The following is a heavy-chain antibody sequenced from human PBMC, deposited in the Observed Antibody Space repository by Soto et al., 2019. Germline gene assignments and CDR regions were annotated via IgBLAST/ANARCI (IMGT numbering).Heavy chain of an antibody. J-gene: IGHJ6*02. CDR3: ASFYSSSRGEYYYYGMDV. V-gene: IGHV1-2*02. CDR1: AYTFIGYY. CDR2: INPNSGDT. D-gene: IGHD6-13*01. Sequence: GASVKVSCKASAYTFIGYYMHWVRQAPGQGLEWMGWINPNSGDTNYAENFHGRVTMTRDTSISTAYMELNSLRSDDTAVYYCASFYSSSRGEYYYYGMDVWGQGATVTVSS.